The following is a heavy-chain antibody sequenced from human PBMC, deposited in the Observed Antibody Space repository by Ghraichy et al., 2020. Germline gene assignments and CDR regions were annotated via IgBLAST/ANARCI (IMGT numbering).Heavy chain of an antibody. CDR2: ISGSGVST. CDR1: GFTFTSYG. J-gene: IGHJ4*02. CDR3: AKLWSGSVD. Sequence: GGSLRLSCAASGFTFTSYGMSWVRQAPGKGLEWVSSISGSGVSTFYADSVKGRFTISRDNSKNTLYLQMNSLRAEDTAVYYCAKLWSGSVDWGQGTLVTVSS. V-gene: IGHV3-23*01. D-gene: IGHD1-26*01.